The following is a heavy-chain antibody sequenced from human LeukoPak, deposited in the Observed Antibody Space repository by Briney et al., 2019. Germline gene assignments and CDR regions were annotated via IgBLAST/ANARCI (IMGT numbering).Heavy chain of an antibody. Sequence: GGSLRLSCAASGFTFSSYGMHWVRQAPGKGLEWVSVIYSGGSTYYADSVEGRFTISRDNSKNTLYLQMNSLRAEDTAVYYCARVGDCSSTSCYYMDVWGKGTTVTVSS. V-gene: IGHV3-53*01. CDR1: GFTFSSYG. D-gene: IGHD2-2*01. CDR2: IYSGGST. CDR3: ARVGDCSSTSCYYMDV. J-gene: IGHJ6*03.